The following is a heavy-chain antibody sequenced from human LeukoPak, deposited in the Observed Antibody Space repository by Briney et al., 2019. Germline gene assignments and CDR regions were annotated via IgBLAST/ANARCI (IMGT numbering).Heavy chain of an antibody. D-gene: IGHD2-21*02. Sequence: GGSLRLSCAASGFTFSDYYMTWIRQAPGRGLEWVSYISGSGTTSIYYADSVKGRFTISRDNAKNSLYLQMNSLRAEDTAVYYCARRVVVTAIRVYYFDYWGQGTLVTVSS. CDR2: ISGSGTTSI. J-gene: IGHJ4*02. V-gene: IGHV3-11*04. CDR3: ARRVVVTAIRVYYFDY. CDR1: GFTFSDYY.